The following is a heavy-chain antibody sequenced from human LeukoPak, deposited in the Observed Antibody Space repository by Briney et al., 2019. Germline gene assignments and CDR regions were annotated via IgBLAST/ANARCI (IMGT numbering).Heavy chain of an antibody. D-gene: IGHD6-25*01. CDR2: IYTSGST. Sequence: SETLSLTCTVSGGSISSYYWSWIRQPAGKGLEWIGRIYTSGSTNYNPSLKSRVTISVDTSKNQFSLKLSSVTAADTAVYYCARQRGTTLYYYYGMDVWGQGTTVTVSS. V-gene: IGHV4-4*07. J-gene: IGHJ6*02. CDR1: GGSISSYY. CDR3: ARQRGTTLYYYYGMDV.